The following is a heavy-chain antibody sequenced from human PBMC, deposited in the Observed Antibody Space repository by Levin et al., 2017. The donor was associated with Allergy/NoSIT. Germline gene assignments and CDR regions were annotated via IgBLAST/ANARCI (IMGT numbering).Heavy chain of an antibody. Sequence: PGGSLRLSCAASGFTFSNHAMHWVRQAPGKGLEWVAVISYDGSDKYFADSVKGRFTISRDNSKTTLFLQMNSLRAEDTAVYFCATNIVGPTFVGPTPFDAFDIWGQGTMVTVSS. CDR2: ISYDGSDK. V-gene: IGHV3-30*04. CDR3: ATNIVGPTFVGPTPFDAFDI. D-gene: IGHD1-26*01. J-gene: IGHJ3*02. CDR1: GFTFSNHA.